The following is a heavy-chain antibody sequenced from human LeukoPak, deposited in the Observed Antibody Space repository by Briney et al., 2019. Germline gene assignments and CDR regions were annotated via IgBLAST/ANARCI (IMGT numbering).Heavy chain of an antibody. CDR2: ISSSSSYI. V-gene: IGHV3-21*01. D-gene: IGHD2-15*01. CDR1: GFTFSSYG. Sequence: PGGSLRLSCAASGFTFSSYGMSWVRQAPGKGLEWVSSISSSSSYIYYADSVKGRFTISRDNAKNSLYLQMNSLRAEDTAVYYCARDLLDQRGYWGQGTLVTVSS. CDR3: ARDLLDQRGY. J-gene: IGHJ4*02.